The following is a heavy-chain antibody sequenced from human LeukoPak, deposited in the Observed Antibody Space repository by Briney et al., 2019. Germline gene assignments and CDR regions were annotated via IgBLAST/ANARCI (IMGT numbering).Heavy chain of an antibody. V-gene: IGHV4-34*01. D-gene: IGHD3-10*01. CDR2: INHSGST. CDR3: ARFVIYGSGSTFFDP. Sequence: SETLSLTCAVYGGSFSGYYWSWIRQPPGKGLEWIGEINHSGSTNYNPSLKSRVTISVDTSKNQFSLKLSSVTAADTAVYYCARFVIYGSGSTFFDPWGQGTLVTVSS. CDR1: GGSFSGYY. J-gene: IGHJ5*02.